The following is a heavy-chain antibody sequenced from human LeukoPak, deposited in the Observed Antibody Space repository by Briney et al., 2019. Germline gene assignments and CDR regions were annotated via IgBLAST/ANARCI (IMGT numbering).Heavy chain of an antibody. CDR2: IYTSGST. J-gene: IGHJ2*01. D-gene: IGHD5-12*01. V-gene: IGHV4-4*07. CDR3: ARDWHSGYDWLLWDWYFDL. CDR1: GGSISSYY. Sequence: EPSETLSLTCTVSGGSISSYYWSWIRQPAGKGLEWIGRIYTSGSTNYNPSLKSRVTMSVDTSKNQFSLKLSSVTAADTAVYYCARDWHSGYDWLLWDWYFDLWGRGTLVTVSS.